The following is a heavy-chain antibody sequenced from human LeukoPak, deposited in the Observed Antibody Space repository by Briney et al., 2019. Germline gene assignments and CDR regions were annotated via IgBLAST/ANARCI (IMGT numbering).Heavy chain of an antibody. V-gene: IGHV3-23*01. Sequence: GGSLRLSCAASGFTFSSYGMSWVRQAPGKGLEWVSAISGSGGSTYYADSVKGRFTISRDNSKNTLYLQMNSLRAEDTAVYYCAKAPQWQVAFDYWGQGTLVTVSS. CDR3: AKAPQWQVAFDY. CDR1: GFTFSSYG. CDR2: ISGSGGST. D-gene: IGHD6-19*01. J-gene: IGHJ4*02.